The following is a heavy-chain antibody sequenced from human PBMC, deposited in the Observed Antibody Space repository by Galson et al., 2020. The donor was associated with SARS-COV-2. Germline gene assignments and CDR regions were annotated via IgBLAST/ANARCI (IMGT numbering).Heavy chain of an antibody. CDR1: GGSFTSYF. V-gene: IGHV4-59*01. CDR3: ARLFYCGSGSFLGGFDV. CDR2: ISPSGTT. D-gene: IGHD3-10*01. J-gene: IGHJ3*01. Sequence: SETLSLTCTASGGSFTSYFWTWIRQPPGKGLEYMGYISPSGTTYYNPSLKSRLTILEDTSKRQFSLRLSSMPAADTAVYYCARLFYCGSGSFLGGFDVWGQGTTVSVSS.